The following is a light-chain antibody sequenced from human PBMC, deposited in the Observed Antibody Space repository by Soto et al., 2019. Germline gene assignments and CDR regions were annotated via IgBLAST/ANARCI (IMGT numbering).Light chain of an antibody. J-gene: IGKJ1*01. CDR2: DAS. CDR1: QTINGW. CDR3: QQYNTYPWT. Sequence: IHMTHSTATLSASVVHRVSITFRASQTINGWLAWYQQKPGKAPKLLIYDASSLQSGVPSRFSGSGSGTELTLTISSLQPDDFATYYCQQYNTYPWTFGQGTKVDIK. V-gene: IGKV1-5*01.